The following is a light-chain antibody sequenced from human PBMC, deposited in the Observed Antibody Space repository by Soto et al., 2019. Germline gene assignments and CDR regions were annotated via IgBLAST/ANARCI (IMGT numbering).Light chain of an antibody. Sequence: DIQMTQSPSTLSGSVGDRVTITCRASPTLRSWLALYQQKPGKAPKLLIYKSSTLKSGVPSRFSGSGSGTEFTLNISSLQPDDFATYYCQHYNSYSEAFGQGTKVELK. V-gene: IGKV1-5*03. J-gene: IGKJ1*01. CDR3: QHYNSYSEA. CDR2: KSS. CDR1: PTLRSW.